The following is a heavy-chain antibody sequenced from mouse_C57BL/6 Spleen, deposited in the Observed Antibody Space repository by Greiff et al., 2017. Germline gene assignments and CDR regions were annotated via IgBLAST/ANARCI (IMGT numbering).Heavy chain of an antibody. CDR3: ARTDDDGYDLFAY. J-gene: IGHJ3*01. Sequence: VQLQQSGPELVKPGASVKIPCKASGYTFTDYNMDWVKQSHGKSLEWIGDINTNNGGTISHQKFKGKATLTVDKSSSTAYMELRSLTSEDTAVYYCARTDDDGYDLFAYWGQGTLVTVSA. CDR1: GYTFTDYN. V-gene: IGHV1-18*01. D-gene: IGHD2-2*01. CDR2: INTNNGGT.